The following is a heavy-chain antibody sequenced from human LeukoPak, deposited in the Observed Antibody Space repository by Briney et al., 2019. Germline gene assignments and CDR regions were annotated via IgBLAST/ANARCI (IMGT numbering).Heavy chain of an antibody. CDR3: ARDDGRGVVTPY. D-gene: IGHD2-21*02. Sequence: SETLSLTCTVSGGSISSSSYYWGWIRQPPGKGLEWIGSIYYSGSTSYNPSLKSRVTISVDTSKNQFSLKLSSVTAADTAVYYCARDDGRGVVTPYWGQGTLVTVSS. J-gene: IGHJ4*02. CDR2: IYYSGST. V-gene: IGHV4-39*07. CDR1: GGSISSSSYY.